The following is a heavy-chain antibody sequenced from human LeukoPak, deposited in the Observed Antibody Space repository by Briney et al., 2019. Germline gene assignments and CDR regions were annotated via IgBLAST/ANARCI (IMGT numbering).Heavy chain of an antibody. V-gene: IGHV4-4*07. CDR3: ASNDFWSGYYYFDY. CDR2: IYTSGST. J-gene: IGHJ4*02. Sequence: PSETLSLTCTVSGGSISSYYWSWIRQPAGKGLEWIGRIYTSGSTSYNPSLKSRVTMSVDTSKNQFSLKLSSVTAADTAVYYCASNDFWSGYYYFDYWGQGTLVTVSS. CDR1: GGSISSYY. D-gene: IGHD3-3*01.